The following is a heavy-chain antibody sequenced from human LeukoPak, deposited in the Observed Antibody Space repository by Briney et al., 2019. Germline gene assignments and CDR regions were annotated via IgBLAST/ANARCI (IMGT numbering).Heavy chain of an antibody. CDR1: GYTFTGYY. Sequence: ASVRVSCKASGYTFTGYYMHWVRQAPGQGLEWMGRINPNSGGTNYAQKFQGRVTMTRDTSISTAYMELSRLRSDDTAVYYCARDPTYYYDSSGYYPIWGQGTMVTVSS. CDR2: INPNSGGT. D-gene: IGHD3-22*01. V-gene: IGHV1-2*06. J-gene: IGHJ3*02. CDR3: ARDPTYYYDSSGYYPI.